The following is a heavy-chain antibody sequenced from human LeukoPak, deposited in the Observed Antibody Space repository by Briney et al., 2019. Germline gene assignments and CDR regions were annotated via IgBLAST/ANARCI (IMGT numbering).Heavy chain of an antibody. CDR2: ISGSGGST. CDR1: AFTFSSYA. J-gene: IGHJ4*02. V-gene: IGHV3-23*01. D-gene: IGHD3-9*01. CDR3: AKDHIYDILTGYGN. Sequence: PGRSLRLSCAASAFTFSSYAMSWVRQAPGKGLEWVSAISGSGGSTYYADSVKGRFTISRDNSKNTLYLQMNSLRAEDTAVYYCAKDHIYDILTGYGNWGQGTLVTVSS.